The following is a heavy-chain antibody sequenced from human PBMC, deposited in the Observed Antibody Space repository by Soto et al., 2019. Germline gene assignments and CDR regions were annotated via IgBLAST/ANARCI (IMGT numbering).Heavy chain of an antibody. D-gene: IGHD5-12*01. CDR3: AKHSGYDHYYDMDV. V-gene: IGHV3-23*01. CDR1: GFTFDIYA. Sequence: EVQLLESGGGLVQPGGSLRLSCAASGFTFDIYAMSWVRQAPGKGLEWVSTIIGSGGTPYYADSVKGRFTISRDNSKNTLYVQMNSLRADDTAEYYCAKHSGYDHYYDMDVRGQGTTVTVSS. J-gene: IGHJ6*02. CDR2: IIGSGGTP.